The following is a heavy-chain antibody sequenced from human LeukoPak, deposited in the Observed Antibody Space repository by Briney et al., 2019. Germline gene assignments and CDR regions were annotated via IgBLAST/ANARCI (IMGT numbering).Heavy chain of an antibody. D-gene: IGHD3-3*01. Sequence: RASVKVSCKASGYTFTSYGFSWVRQAPGQGLEWMGWISAYNGNTNYAQKLQGRVTMTTDTSTSTAYMELRSLRSDDTAVYYCARDLPPKLRFLGWLSLPLSDYWGQGTLVTVSS. CDR1: GYTFTSYG. V-gene: IGHV1-18*01. J-gene: IGHJ4*02. CDR3: ARDLPPKLRFLGWLSLPLSDY. CDR2: ISAYNGNT.